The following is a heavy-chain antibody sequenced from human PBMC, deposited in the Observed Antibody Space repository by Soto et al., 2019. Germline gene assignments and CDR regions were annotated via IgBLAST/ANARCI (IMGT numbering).Heavy chain of an antibody. V-gene: IGHV4-39*01. Sequence: QLQLQESGPGLVKPSETLSLTCTVSGGSISSSSYYWGWIRQPPGKGLEWIGSVYYSGSTYDNTSLKSLITQSVDRSRSQFSLKLTSVTAAYTAVYYCARLLYDSRGDYYFDYWGQGTLVTVAS. CDR3: ARLLYDSRGDYYFDY. CDR1: GGSISSSSYY. J-gene: IGHJ4*02. D-gene: IGHD3-22*01. CDR2: VYYSGST.